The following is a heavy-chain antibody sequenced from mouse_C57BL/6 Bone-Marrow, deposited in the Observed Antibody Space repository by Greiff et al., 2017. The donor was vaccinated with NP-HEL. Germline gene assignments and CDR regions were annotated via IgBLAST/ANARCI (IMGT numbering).Heavy chain of an antibody. Sequence: VQLQQSGPELVKPGASVKISCKASGYTFTDYYMNWVKQSHGKSLEWIGDINPNNGGTSYNQKFKVKATLTVDKSSSTAYMERRSLTSEDSAVYYCARYYYDYDGYYAMDYWGQGTSVTVSS. CDR2: INPNNGGT. J-gene: IGHJ4*01. CDR1: GYTFTDYY. CDR3: ARYYYDYDGYYAMDY. D-gene: IGHD2-4*01. V-gene: IGHV1-26*01.